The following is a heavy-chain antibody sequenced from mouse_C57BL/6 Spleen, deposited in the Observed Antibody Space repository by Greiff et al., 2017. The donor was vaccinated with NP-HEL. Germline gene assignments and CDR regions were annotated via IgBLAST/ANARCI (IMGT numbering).Heavy chain of an antibody. D-gene: IGHD2-5*01. Sequence: QVQLQQSGPELVKPGASVKISCKASGYAFSSSWMNWVKQRPGKGLEWIGRIYPGDGDTNYNGKFKGKATLTADKSSSTAYMQLSSLTSEDSAVYFCARDSNYPNSYFDVWGTGTTVTVSS. CDR1: GYAFSSSW. CDR3: ARDSNYPNSYFDV. CDR2: IYPGDGDT. V-gene: IGHV1-82*01. J-gene: IGHJ1*03.